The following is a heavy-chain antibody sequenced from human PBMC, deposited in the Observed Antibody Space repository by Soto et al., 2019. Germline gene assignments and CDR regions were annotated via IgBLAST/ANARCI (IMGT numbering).Heavy chain of an antibody. Sequence: SETLSLTCTVSGGSISNAAYSWSWIRQPPGKGLEWIGYIYPSGMPFYNPSLRSRVTISIDRSNDQFSLNLKSVTAADTAVYYCARERGGYGLFDSWGQGTLVTLL. CDR1: GGSISNAAYS. D-gene: IGHD5-18*01. CDR3: ARERGGYGLFDS. CDR2: IYPSGMP. J-gene: IGHJ4*02. V-gene: IGHV4-30-2*01.